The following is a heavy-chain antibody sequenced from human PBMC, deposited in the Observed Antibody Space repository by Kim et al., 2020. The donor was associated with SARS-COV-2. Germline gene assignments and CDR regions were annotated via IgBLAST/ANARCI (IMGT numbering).Heavy chain of an antibody. CDR1: GFTFSSYG. J-gene: IGHJ4*02. CDR2: ISYDGSNK. Sequence: GGSLTLSCAASGFTFSSYGMHWVRQAPGKGLEWVAVISYDGSNKYYADSVKGRFTISRDNFKNTLYLQMNRLRAEDTAVYYCAKDGCSSTSCSLVYWGQGTLVTVSS. V-gene: IGHV3-30*18. D-gene: IGHD2-2*01. CDR3: AKDGCSSTSCSLVY.